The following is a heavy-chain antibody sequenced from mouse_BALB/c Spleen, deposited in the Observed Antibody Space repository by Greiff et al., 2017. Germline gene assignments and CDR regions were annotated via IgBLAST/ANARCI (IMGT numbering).Heavy chain of an antibody. CDR2: ISYDGSN. J-gene: IGHJ2*01. CDR1: GYSITSGYY. D-gene: IGHD2-3*01. CDR3: ARDLGNDGYLALFDY. V-gene: IGHV3-6*02. Sequence: EVQLQESGPGLVKPSQSLSLTCSVTGYSITSGYYWNWIRQFPGNKLEWMGYISYDGSNNYNPSLKNRISITRDTSKNQFFLKLNSVTTEDTATYYCARDLGNDGYLALFDYWGQGTTLTVSS.